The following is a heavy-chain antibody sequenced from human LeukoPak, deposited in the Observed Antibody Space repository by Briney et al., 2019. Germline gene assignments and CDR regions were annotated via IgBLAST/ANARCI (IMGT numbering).Heavy chain of an antibody. V-gene: IGHV3-23*01. Sequence: GGSLRLSCAASGFTFSSYGMSWVRQAPGKGLEWVSAISGSGGSTYYADSVKGRFTISRDNSENTLYLQMNSLRAEDTAVYYCALTPDYYYYYYYRDVWGKGTTVTVYS. CDR2: ISGSGGST. CDR3: ALTPDYYYYYYYRDV. J-gene: IGHJ6*03. D-gene: IGHD4-11*01. CDR1: GFTFSSYG.